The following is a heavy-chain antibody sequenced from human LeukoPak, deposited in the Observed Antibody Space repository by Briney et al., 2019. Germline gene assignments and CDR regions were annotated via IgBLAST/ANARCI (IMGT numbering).Heavy chain of an antibody. V-gene: IGHV3-9*01. D-gene: IGHD2-8*01. CDR3: AKGPGCTSGGCHNYLDQ. CDR2: INWDNGFI. Sequence: PGGSLRLSCSASGFNLHTDALHWVRQVPGRGLEWVSGINWDNGFIGYTDSVRGRFTLSRDYAMQSMYLQMNSLRGEDTALYYCAKGPGCTSGGCHNYLDQWGQGTLVTVSS. J-gene: IGHJ4*02. CDR1: GFNLHTDA.